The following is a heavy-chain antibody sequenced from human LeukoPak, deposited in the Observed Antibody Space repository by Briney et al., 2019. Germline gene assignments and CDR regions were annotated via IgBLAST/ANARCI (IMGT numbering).Heavy chain of an antibody. Sequence: PGGSLRLSCAASGFTFSSYGMHWVRQAPGKGLEWVAVIWYDGSNKYYADSVKGRFTISRDNSKNTLYLQMNSLRAEDTAVYYCASPFIDYYGSGSYYNYWGQGTLVTVSS. CDR1: GFTFSSYG. D-gene: IGHD3-10*01. V-gene: IGHV3-33*01. CDR3: ASPFIDYYGSGSYYNY. CDR2: IWYDGSNK. J-gene: IGHJ4*02.